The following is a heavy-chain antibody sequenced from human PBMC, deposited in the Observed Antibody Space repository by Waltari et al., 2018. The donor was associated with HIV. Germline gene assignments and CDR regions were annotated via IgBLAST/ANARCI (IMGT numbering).Heavy chain of an antibody. V-gene: IGHV3-30-3*01. Sequence: QVHLVESEGGVVKPGWSRGPPWAASGYIYIDNAPHWFRPSPGKVLEWISFISYDGVNQNYADSVKGRFTISRDDSRSRLYLQMNSLRREDTAVYYCVRESKLPGEFYPFEYWGQGTLVTVSS. D-gene: IGHD3-10*01. J-gene: IGHJ4*02. CDR2: ISYDGVNQ. CDR3: VRESKLPGEFYPFEY. CDR1: GYIYIDNA.